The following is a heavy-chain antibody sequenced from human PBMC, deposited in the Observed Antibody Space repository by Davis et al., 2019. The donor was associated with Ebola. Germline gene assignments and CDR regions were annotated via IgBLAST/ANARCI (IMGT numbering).Heavy chain of an antibody. CDR2: INAGNGNT. CDR3: ARSGRDIVGATMDY. D-gene: IGHD1-26*01. V-gene: IGHV1-3*01. CDR1: GYTFTTYA. J-gene: IGHJ4*02. Sequence: AASVKVSCKASGYTFTTYAMHWVRQAPGQRLEWMGWINAGNGNTKYSQKFQGRVTITRDKSTSTAYMELSSLRSEDTAVYYCARSGRDIVGATMDYWGQGTLVTVSS.